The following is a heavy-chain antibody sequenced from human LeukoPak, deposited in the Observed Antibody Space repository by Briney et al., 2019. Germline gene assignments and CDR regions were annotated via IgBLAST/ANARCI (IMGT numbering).Heavy chain of an antibody. V-gene: IGHV1-2*04. Sequence: ASVKVSCKASGYTFTGYYMHWVRQAPGQGLEWMGWINPNSGGTNYAQKFQGWVTMTRDTSISTAYVELSRLRSDDTAVYYCARSIAAAGHDAFDIWGQGTMVTVSS. CDR2: INPNSGGT. J-gene: IGHJ3*02. CDR3: ARSIAAAGHDAFDI. CDR1: GYTFTGYY. D-gene: IGHD6-13*01.